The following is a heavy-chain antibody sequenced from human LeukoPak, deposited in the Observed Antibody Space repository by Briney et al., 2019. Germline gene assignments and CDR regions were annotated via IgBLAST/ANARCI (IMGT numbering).Heavy chain of an antibody. D-gene: IGHD6-13*01. CDR3: VRGVGVSRFNYFDP. CDR1: GFTFSSFG. CDR2: IWYDASNK. J-gene: IGHJ5*02. V-gene: IGHV3-33*01. Sequence: PGRSLTLSCAASGFTFSSFGMHWVRQAPGKGLEWVAVIWYDASNKYYADSVKGRFTISRDNSKNTLFLQMNSLRDDDTAVYYCVRGVGVSRFNYFDPSGQGTLVIVSS.